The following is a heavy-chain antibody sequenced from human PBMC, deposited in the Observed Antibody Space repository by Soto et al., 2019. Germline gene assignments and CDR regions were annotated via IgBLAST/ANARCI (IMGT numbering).Heavy chain of an antibody. Sequence: QVQLVQSGAEVKKPGSSVKVSCKASGGTFSSYTISWVRQAPGQGLEWMGRIIPILGIANYAQKFQGRVTIXAXXSTSTAYMELSSLRSEDTAVYYCATSAATITLDDYWGQGTLVTVSS. CDR2: IIPILGIA. D-gene: IGHD5-12*01. CDR1: GGTFSSYT. CDR3: ATSAATITLDDY. J-gene: IGHJ4*02. V-gene: IGHV1-69*02.